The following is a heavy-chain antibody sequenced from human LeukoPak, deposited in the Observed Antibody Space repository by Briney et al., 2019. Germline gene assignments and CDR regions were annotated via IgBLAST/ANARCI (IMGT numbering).Heavy chain of an antibody. CDR3: ARDMSGYSYGLPVDWFDP. J-gene: IGHJ5*02. V-gene: IGHV4-38-2*02. Sequence: SETLSLTCTVSGYSISSGYYWGWIRQPPGKGLEWIGSIYHSGSTYYNPSLKSRVTISVDTSKNQFSLKLSSVTAADTAVYYCARDMSGYSYGLPVDWFDPWGQGNLVTVSS. CDR2: IYHSGST. D-gene: IGHD5-18*01. CDR1: GYSISSGYY.